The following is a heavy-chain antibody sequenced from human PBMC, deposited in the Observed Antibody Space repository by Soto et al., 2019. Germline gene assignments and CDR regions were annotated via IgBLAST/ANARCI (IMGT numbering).Heavy chain of an antibody. V-gene: IGHV1-18*01. CDR3: ARERWEVVTAIFRYDAFDI. J-gene: IGHJ3*02. D-gene: IGHD2-21*02. Sequence: GASVKVSCKASGYTFTSYGISWVRQAPGQGLEWMGWISAYNGNTNYAQKLQGRVTMTTDTSTSTAYMELRSLRSDDTAVYYCARERWEVVTAIFRYDAFDIWGQGTMVTVSS. CDR2: ISAYNGNT. CDR1: GYTFTSYG.